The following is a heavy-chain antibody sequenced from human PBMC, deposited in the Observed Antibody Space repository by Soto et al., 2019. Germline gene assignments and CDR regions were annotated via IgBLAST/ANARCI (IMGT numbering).Heavy chain of an antibody. CDR3: TNSRGGNGGMEV. D-gene: IGHD2-15*01. CDR1: GFTFSSYA. Sequence: PGGSLRLSCAASGFTFSSYAMHWVRQAPGKGLEWVAVISYDGSNRYYADSVKGRFAISRDNSKSTLYLQMNSLRGDDTAVYYCTNSRGGNGGMEVWGQGTTVTVSS. J-gene: IGHJ6*02. V-gene: IGHV3-30*09. CDR2: ISYDGSNR.